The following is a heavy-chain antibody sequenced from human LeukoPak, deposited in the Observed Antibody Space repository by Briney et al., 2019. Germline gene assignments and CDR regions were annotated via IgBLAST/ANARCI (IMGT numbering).Heavy chain of an antibody. CDR3: VRHDSYIPF. CDR1: GFTFSSYV. J-gene: IGHJ1*01. Sequence: GGSLRLSCAASGFTFSSYVMSWVRQAPGKGLEWVSSISDNDGSTYYTDSVKGRFTISRDNSKDTVYLQMNNLRAADTALYFCVRHDSYIPFWGQGSLVTVSS. D-gene: IGHD5-18*01. V-gene: IGHV3-23*01. CDR2: ISDNDGST.